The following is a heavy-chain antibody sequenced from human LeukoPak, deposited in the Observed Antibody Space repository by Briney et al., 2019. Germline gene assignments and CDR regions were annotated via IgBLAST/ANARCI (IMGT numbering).Heavy chain of an antibody. CDR3: ARDGYRTSQGAFDL. CDR2: INTDGSNT. V-gene: IGHV3-74*01. Sequence: GGSLRLFCAASGSTFRSYWMHWVRQAPGKGLVWISRINTDGSNTRYEDTVKGRFTISRDNAKNTLYLQMNSLRAEDTAVYYCARDGYRTSQGAFDLWGQGTMVTVSS. CDR1: GSTFRSYW. J-gene: IGHJ3*01. D-gene: IGHD5-12*01.